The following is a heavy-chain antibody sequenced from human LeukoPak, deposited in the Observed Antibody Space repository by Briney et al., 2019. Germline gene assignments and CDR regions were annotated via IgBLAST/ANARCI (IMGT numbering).Heavy chain of an antibody. CDR2: IRSKANSYAT. Sequence: GGSLRLSCAASGFTFSGSAMHWVRQASGKGLEWVGRIRSKANSYATAYAASVKGRLTISRDDSKNTAYLQMNSLKTEDTAVYYCTRHLSSGYYYPFDYWGQGTLVTVSS. D-gene: IGHD3-22*01. CDR1: GFTFSGSA. CDR3: TRHLSSGYYYPFDY. J-gene: IGHJ4*02. V-gene: IGHV3-73*01.